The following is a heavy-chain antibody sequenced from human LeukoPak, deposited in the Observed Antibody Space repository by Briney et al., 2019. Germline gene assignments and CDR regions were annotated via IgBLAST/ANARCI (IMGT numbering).Heavy chain of an antibody. Sequence: SVKVSSKASGGSFSSYAVSWVRQAPGQGLEWMGGIIPIFGTANYAQKFQGRVTITADESTSTAYMELSSLRSDDTAVYYCARDRGYCSSTSCSVWDYWGQGTLVTVCS. D-gene: IGHD2-2*01. CDR3: ARDRGYCSSTSCSVWDY. CDR2: IIPIFGTA. CDR1: GGSFSSYA. J-gene: IGHJ4*02. V-gene: IGHV1-69*13.